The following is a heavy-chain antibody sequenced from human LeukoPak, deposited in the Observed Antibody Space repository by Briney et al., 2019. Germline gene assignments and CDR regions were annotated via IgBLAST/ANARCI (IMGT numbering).Heavy chain of an antibody. Sequence: GGSLRLSCAASGFRFSLYWMTWVRQAPGKGLEWVANIRRDGGVENYMDSVKGRFTISRDNAKNSLYLLMDSLRAEDTAVYYCARDSSPYCGSDCYFDAFDIWGQGTMVTVSS. V-gene: IGHV3-7*01. J-gene: IGHJ3*02. CDR1: GFRFSLYW. D-gene: IGHD2-21*01. CDR2: IRRDGGVE. CDR3: ARDSSPYCGSDCYFDAFDI.